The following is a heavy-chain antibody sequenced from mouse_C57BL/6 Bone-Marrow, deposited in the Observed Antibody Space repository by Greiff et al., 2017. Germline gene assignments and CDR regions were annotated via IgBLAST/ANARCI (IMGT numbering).Heavy chain of an antibody. CDR2: ISDGGSYT. CDR1: GFTFSSYA. Sequence: EVMLVESGGGLVKPGGSLKLSCAASGFTFSSYAMSWVRQTPEKRLEWVATISDGGSYTYYPDNVKGRFTISRDNAKNNLYLQMNHLKSGVTAMYYGGCDRRIWLYRPAGFAYWGRGNLVTVSA. D-gene: IGHD2-14*01. V-gene: IGHV5-4*03. CDR3: GCDRRIWLYRPAGFAY. J-gene: IGHJ3*01.